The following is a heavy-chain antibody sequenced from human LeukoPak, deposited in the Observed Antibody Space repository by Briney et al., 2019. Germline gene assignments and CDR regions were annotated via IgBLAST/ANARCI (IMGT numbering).Heavy chain of an antibody. V-gene: IGHV3-23*01. Sequence: GGSPRLSCAASGFTFSSYSMNWVRQAPGKGLEWVSSISHSDDSTYYADSVKGRFTISRDNSKNTLYLQMNSLRAEDTAVYYCAKDPTLYGSGSYWAYWGQGTLVTVSS. CDR2: ISHSDDST. D-gene: IGHD3-10*01. J-gene: IGHJ4*02. CDR3: AKDPTLYGSGSYWAY. CDR1: GFTFSSYS.